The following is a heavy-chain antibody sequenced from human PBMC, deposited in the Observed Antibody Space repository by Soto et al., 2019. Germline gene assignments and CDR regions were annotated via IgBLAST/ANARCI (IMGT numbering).Heavy chain of an antibody. CDR2: IIPIFGTA. CDR1: GGTFSSYA. D-gene: IGHD1-26*01. Sequence: QVQLVQSGAEVKKPGASVKVSCKASGGTFSSYAISWVRQAPGQGLEWMGVIIPIFGTANYVQKFQGRVTITADESTSTAYMELSSLRSEDTAVYYCARLLGGRHYYYYGMDVWAQGTTVTVSS. J-gene: IGHJ6*02. CDR3: ARLLGGRHYYYYGMDV. V-gene: IGHV1-69*01.